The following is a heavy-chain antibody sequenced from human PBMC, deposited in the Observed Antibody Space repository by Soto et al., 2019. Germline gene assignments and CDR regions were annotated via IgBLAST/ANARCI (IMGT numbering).Heavy chain of an antibody. V-gene: IGHV5-51*01. CDR3: ARQDGYALYYFDS. Sequence: GESLKISCKGSGYSFNNYWIGWVRQMPGKGLEWMGIIYPGDSDTRYSPSFRGQVTISADKSISSAYLQWSSLKASDTAMYYCARQDGYALYYFDSWGQGTLVTISS. D-gene: IGHD5-12*01. CDR1: GYSFNNYW. CDR2: IYPGDSDT. J-gene: IGHJ4*02.